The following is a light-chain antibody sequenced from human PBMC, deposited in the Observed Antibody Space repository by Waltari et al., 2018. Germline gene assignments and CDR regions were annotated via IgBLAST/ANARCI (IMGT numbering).Light chain of an antibody. CDR2: DVS. CDR1: SSDVGCYNY. V-gene: IGLV2-11*01. J-gene: IGLJ3*02. CDR3: CSYAGRYTWV. Sequence: QSALTQPRSVSGSPGQSVTISCTGTSSDVGCYNYVSWFQQHPGKAPKLMIHDVSKRPSGVPDRFSGSKSGNTASLTISGLQADDETDYYCCSYAGRYTWVFGGGTKLTVL.